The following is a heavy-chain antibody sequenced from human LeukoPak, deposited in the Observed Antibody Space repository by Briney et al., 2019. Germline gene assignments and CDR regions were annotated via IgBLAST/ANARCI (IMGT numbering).Heavy chain of an antibody. CDR1: GYTFTSYD. CDR3: ARVPHYYDNSVLNQPDY. D-gene: IGHD3-22*01. CDR2: MNPNSGNT. Sequence: ASVKVSCKASGYTFTSYDINWVRQATGQGLEWMGWMNPNSGNTGYAQKFQGRVTITRNTSISTAYMELGSLRSEDTAVYYCARVPHYYDNSVLNQPDYWGQGTLVTVSS. J-gene: IGHJ4*02. V-gene: IGHV1-8*03.